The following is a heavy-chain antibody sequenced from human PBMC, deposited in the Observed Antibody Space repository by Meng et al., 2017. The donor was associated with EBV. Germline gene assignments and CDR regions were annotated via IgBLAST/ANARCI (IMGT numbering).Heavy chain of an antibody. CDR3: ASAEHYGDYVFEY. J-gene: IGHJ4*02. V-gene: IGHV1-69*01. D-gene: IGHD4-17*01. CDR2: IIPLFHTT. CDR1: GGILRSFA. Sequence: QVELVMSVAAVKQPGSSVKVSGKTSGGILRSFAISWVPQAPGQGLEWMGGIIPLFHTTNYAQKFQGRLHIIADESSATTYMELSSPRSEDTAIYYCASAEHYGDYVFEYWGQGTLVTVSS.